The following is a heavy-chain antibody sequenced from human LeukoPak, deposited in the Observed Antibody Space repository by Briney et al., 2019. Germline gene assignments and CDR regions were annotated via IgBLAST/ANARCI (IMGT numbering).Heavy chain of an antibody. CDR3: TTRSPARYCSDGACYSSADY. J-gene: IGHJ4*02. V-gene: IGHV3-15*07. CDR2: IKSKVDGGTP. D-gene: IGHD2-15*01. CDR1: GFTFSSYG. Sequence: GGSLRLSCAPSGFTFSSYGIHWVRQAPGKGLEWVGHIKSKVDGGTPDYVAPVKGRFTISRDDSRNTLYLQMSSLNTEDTAVYYCTTRSPARYCSDGACYSSADYWGQGTLVTVSS.